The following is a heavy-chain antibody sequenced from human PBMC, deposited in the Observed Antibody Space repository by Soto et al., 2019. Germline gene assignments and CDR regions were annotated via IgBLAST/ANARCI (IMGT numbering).Heavy chain of an antibody. CDR1: GGSISSYY. Sequence: SETLSLTCTVSGGSISSYYWSWMRQPPGKGLEWIGYFYNSGSTNYNPSLKSRVTISVDTSKNQFSLKLSSVTAADTAVYYCARHGVLTGKFDYWGQGTLVTVSS. J-gene: IGHJ4*02. D-gene: IGHD7-27*01. V-gene: IGHV4-59*08. CDR3: ARHGVLTGKFDY. CDR2: FYNSGST.